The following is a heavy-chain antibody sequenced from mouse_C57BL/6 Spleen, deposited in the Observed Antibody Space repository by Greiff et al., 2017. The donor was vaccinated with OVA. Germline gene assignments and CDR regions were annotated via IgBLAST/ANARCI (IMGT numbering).Heavy chain of an antibody. CDR2: IHPNSGST. D-gene: IGHD1-1*01. V-gene: IGHV1-64*01. Sequence: QVQLQQSGAELVKPGASVKLSCKASGYTFTSYWMHWVKQRPGQGLEWIGMIHPNSGSTNYNEKFKSKATLTVDKSSSTAYMQLSSLTSEDSAVYYWARERYYYGSSPYWYFEVWGTGTTVTVSS. J-gene: IGHJ1*03. CDR1: GYTFTSYW. CDR3: ARERYYYGSSPYWYFEV.